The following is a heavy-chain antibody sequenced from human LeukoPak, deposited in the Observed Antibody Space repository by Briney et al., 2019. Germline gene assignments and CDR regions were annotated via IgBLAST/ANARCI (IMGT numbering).Heavy chain of an antibody. V-gene: IGHV3-21*01. J-gene: IGHJ3*02. CDR2: ISISSNYI. Sequence: GGSLRLSCAASGFTFSRYSMNWVRQAPGKGLEWVSSISISSNYIYYADSVKGRFTISRDNAKNSLYLQVNSLRAEDTAVYYCARGSRLGVVGRDASDIWGQGTVVTVSS. D-gene: IGHD3-3*01. CDR1: GFTFSRYS. CDR3: ARGSRLGVVGRDASDI.